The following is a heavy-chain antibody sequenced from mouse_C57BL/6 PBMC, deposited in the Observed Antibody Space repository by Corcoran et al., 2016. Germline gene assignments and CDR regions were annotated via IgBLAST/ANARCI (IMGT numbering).Heavy chain of an antibody. Sequence: QIQLVQSGPELKKPGETVKISCKASGYTFTTYGMSWVKQAPGKGLKWMGWINTYSGVPTYADDFKGRFAFSLETSASTAYLQINNLKNEDTATYVCAREDSKMAYWGQGTLVTVSA. CDR1: GYTFTTYG. D-gene: IGHD2-5*01. CDR3: AREDSKMAY. V-gene: IGHV9-3*01. CDR2: INTYSGVP. J-gene: IGHJ3*01.